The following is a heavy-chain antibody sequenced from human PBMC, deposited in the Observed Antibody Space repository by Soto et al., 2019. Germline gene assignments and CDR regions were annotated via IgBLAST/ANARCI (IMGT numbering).Heavy chain of an antibody. CDR1: GFTFSTYS. D-gene: IGHD5-18*01. CDR2: ISSSSGYI. Sequence: EVQLVESGGGLVKPGGSLRLSFEASGFTFSTYSMNWVRQAPGKRLGWVSSISSSSGYIYYADSVKGRFTISRDDATNSLSLQMSGLRAEDTAVYYCARVRSYSYGQGYGMDVWGQGPTVTVPS. V-gene: IGHV3-21*01. CDR3: ARVRSYSYGQGYGMDV. J-gene: IGHJ6*02.